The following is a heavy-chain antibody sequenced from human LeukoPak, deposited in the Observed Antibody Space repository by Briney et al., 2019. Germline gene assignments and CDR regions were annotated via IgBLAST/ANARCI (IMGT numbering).Heavy chain of an antibody. D-gene: IGHD2-15*01. Sequence: GASVKVSCKLSGYTLTEKAIHWVRQTPGRGPEWMGGFDPDDGQTLYAQKFQGRVSMTGDTSTDTIHMELSRLRSEDTAVYYCATLKVVVAQMPWYFDSWGQGTLVTVSS. CDR3: ATLKVVVAQMPWYFDS. V-gene: IGHV1-24*01. CDR1: GYTLTEKA. CDR2: FDPDDGQT. J-gene: IGHJ4*02.